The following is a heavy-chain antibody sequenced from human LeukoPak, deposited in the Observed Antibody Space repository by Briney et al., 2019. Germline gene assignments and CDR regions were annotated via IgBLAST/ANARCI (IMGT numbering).Heavy chain of an antibody. CDR3: AKSFYGSGDYYGIIDY. V-gene: IGHV3-30*18. CDR1: GFTFNSYS. J-gene: IGHJ4*02. D-gene: IGHD3-22*01. CDR2: ISYDGSNK. Sequence: PGGPLRLSCAASGFTFNSYSMYWVRQAQGKGLEGVADISYDGSNKYYADSVKGRFTISRDNSENTLHLQMNSLRVEVAAVYYCAKSFYGSGDYYGIIDYWAREPWSPSP.